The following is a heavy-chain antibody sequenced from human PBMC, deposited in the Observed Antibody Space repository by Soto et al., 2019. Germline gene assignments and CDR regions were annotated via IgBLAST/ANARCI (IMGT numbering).Heavy chain of an antibody. CDR1: GFTFSTYA. CDR3: AKDVNYDVLAGYYYY. J-gene: IGHJ4*02. CDR2: VSASGLNT. D-gene: IGHD3-9*01. V-gene: IGHV3-23*01. Sequence: GGSLRLSCAASGFTFSTYAMAWVRQAPGKGLEWVSGVSASGLNTDYADPVKGRFTISRDNAQNTLFLQMNRLRAEDTAVYYCAKDVNYDVLAGYYYYWGQGTLVTVSS.